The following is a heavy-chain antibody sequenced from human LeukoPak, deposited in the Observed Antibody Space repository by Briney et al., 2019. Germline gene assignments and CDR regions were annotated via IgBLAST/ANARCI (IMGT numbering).Heavy chain of an antibody. Sequence: GESLKISCTASGYSFTNYWIAWVRQMPGKGLEWVAIIYPGDSGTRYNPSFQGQVTVSADKSISTAHLQWSSVKASDTAMYYCARRAAAGVSGSVWWYFDLWGRGTLVTVSS. D-gene: IGHD6-13*01. CDR1: GYSFTNYW. CDR3: ARRAAAGVSGSVWWYFDL. CDR2: IYPGDSGT. V-gene: IGHV5-51*01. J-gene: IGHJ2*01.